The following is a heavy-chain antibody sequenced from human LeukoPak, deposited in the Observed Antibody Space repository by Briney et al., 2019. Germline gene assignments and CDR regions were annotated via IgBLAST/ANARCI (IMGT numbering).Heavy chain of an antibody. CDR3: ARGPGGGSSYFDL. CDR1: GFTFSIYG. D-gene: IGHD3-10*01. Sequence: PGRSLRLSCAASGFTFSIYGMHWVRQAPGKGLEWVAVIWYDGSHQYYADSVKGRFTISRDNSKNTLYLQMNSLRAEDASVYYCARGPGGGSSYFDLWGQGALVTVSS. J-gene: IGHJ4*02. V-gene: IGHV3-33*01. CDR2: IWYDGSHQ.